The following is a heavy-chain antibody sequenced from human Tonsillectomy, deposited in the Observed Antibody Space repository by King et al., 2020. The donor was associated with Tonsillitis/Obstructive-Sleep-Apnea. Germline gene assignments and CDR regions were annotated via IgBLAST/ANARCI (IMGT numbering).Heavy chain of an antibody. CDR1: GFSLRTSGVS. V-gene: IGHV2-5*02. J-gene: IGHJ3*02. D-gene: IGHD3-3*01. Sequence: ITLQESGPTLVKPTQTLTLTCTFSGFSLRTSGVSVGWIRQPPGKALEWLALIYWDDDKRYSPSLKSRLTITKDTSKNQVVLTMTNMDPVDTATYYCAHKYAVYYDFWSGPEGRDAFDIWGQGTMVIVSS. CDR2: IYWDDDK. CDR3: AHKYAVYYDFWSGPEGRDAFDI.